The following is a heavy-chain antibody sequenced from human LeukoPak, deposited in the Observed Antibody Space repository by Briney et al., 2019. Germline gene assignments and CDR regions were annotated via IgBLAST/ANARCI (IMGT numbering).Heavy chain of an antibody. V-gene: IGHV4-31*03. CDR1: GGSISSGGYY. J-gene: IGHJ3*02. D-gene: IGHD3-22*01. CDR2: NYYSGST. Sequence: SETLSLTCTVSGGSISSGGYYWSWIRQHPGKGLEWIGYNYYSGSTYYNPSLKSRVTISVDTSKNQFSLKLSSVTAADTAVYYCARVRASYYDSSDHPKAFDIWGQGTMVTVSS. CDR3: ARVRASYYDSSDHPKAFDI.